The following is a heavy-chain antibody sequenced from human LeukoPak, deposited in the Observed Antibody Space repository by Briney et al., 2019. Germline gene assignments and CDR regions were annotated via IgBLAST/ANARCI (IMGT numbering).Heavy chain of an antibody. J-gene: IGHJ6*03. Sequence: ASVKVSCKASGYTFTSYDINWVPQATGQGLEWMGWMNPNSGNTVYAQRFQGRVTMTRNTSISTAYMELSSLRSEDTAVYYCARVGKQNWNSFVYYYYYYMDVWGNGTTVTVSS. CDR2: MNPNSGNT. D-gene: IGHD1-7*01. CDR3: ARVGKQNWNSFVYYYYYYMDV. V-gene: IGHV1-8*01. CDR1: GYTFTSYD.